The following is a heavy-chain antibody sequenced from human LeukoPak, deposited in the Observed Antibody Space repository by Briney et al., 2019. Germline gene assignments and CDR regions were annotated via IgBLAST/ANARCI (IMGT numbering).Heavy chain of an antibody. CDR2: ISTSGST. Sequence: PSETLSLTCTVSGGSISSYYWSWIRQPAGKGLESIGHISTSGSTNYNPSLKSRVTMSVDTSKNQFSLKLSSVTAADTAVYYCARLSTSFVWRSYYYYYMDVWGKGTTVTISS. CDR1: GGSISSYY. D-gene: IGHD1-1*01. CDR3: ARLSTSFVWRSYYYYYMDV. V-gene: IGHV4-4*07. J-gene: IGHJ6*03.